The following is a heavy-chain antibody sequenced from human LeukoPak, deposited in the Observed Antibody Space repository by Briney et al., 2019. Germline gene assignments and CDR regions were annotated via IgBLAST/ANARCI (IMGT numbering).Heavy chain of an antibody. CDR1: GGSFSGYY. J-gene: IGHJ6*02. V-gene: IGHV4-34*01. CDR3: ARVPSWGATAMDV. D-gene: IGHD1-26*01. Sequence: SETLSLTCAVYGGSFSGYYWSWIRQPPGKGLEWIGEINHSGSTNYNPSLKSRVTISVDTSKNQFSLKLSSVTAADTAVYYCARVPSWGATAMDVWGQGTTVTVSS. CDR2: INHSGST.